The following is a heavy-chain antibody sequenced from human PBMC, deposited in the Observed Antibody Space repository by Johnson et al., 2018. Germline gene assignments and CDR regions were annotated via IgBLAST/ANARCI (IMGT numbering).Heavy chain of an antibody. Sequence: QVQLVQSGAEVKKPGSSVKVSCKASGGTFSNYAMNWVRQAPGQGLEWMGGIIPIFGTANYAQKFQGRVTITADESTSTAYMELSSLRSEDTAVYYCAIGQLLDYDSSVPDAFDIWGHGTMVTVSS. J-gene: IGHJ3*02. D-gene: IGHD3-22*01. V-gene: IGHV1-69*12. CDR3: AIGQLLDYDSSVPDAFDI. CDR2: IIPIFGTA. CDR1: GGTFSNYA.